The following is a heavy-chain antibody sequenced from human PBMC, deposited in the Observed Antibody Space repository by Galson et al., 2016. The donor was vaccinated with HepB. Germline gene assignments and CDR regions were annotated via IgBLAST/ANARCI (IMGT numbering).Heavy chain of an antibody. V-gene: IGHV3-23*01. CDR2: IDASGGST. CDR3: AKGLEDSA. Sequence: SLRLSCAASGFNFGRYHMNWVRQAPGKGLEWVSSIDASGGSTSYSESGQGRFIVSRDNSKNILFLQMNGLSLEDTAVYYCAKGLEDSAWGQGTMVTVSS. CDR1: GFNFGRYH. J-gene: IGHJ3*01.